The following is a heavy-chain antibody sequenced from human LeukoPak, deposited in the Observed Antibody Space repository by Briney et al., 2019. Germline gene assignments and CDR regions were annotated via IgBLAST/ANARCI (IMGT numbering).Heavy chain of an antibody. Sequence: ASVTVSCTASGYTFTGYYMHWVRQAPGQGLEWMGRINPNSGGTNYAQNFQGRVTMTRDTSISTAYMELSRLRSDDTAVYYCARDRDPELTDWGQGPLVTVS. CDR1: GYTFTGYY. V-gene: IGHV1-2*06. J-gene: IGHJ4*02. CDR3: ARDRDPELTD. CDR2: INPNSGGT. D-gene: IGHD1-1*01.